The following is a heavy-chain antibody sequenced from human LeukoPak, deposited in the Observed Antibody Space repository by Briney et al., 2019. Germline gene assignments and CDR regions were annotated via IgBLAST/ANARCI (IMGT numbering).Heavy chain of an antibody. CDR1: GYTFTGYY. Sequence: VASVKVSCKASGYTFTGYYMHWVRQAPGQGLEWMGWINPNSGDTNYAQKFQGRVTMTRDTSISTAYMELSSLRSDDTAVYYCAKDRRDGGTSVNYFDYWGQGTLVTVSS. V-gene: IGHV1-2*02. D-gene: IGHD4-23*01. CDR2: INPNSGDT. CDR3: AKDRRDGGTSVNYFDY. J-gene: IGHJ4*02.